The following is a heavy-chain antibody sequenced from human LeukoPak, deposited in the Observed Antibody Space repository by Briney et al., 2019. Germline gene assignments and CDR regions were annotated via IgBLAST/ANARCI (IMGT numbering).Heavy chain of an antibody. V-gene: IGHV3-11*01. CDR3: ARFLRGGLEYFQH. D-gene: IGHD3-16*01. Sequence: GGSLRLSCAASGFTFSDYYMSWIRQAPGKGLEWVSYISSSGSTIYYADSVKGRLTISRDNAKNSLYLQMNSLRAEDTAVYYCARFLRGGLEYFQHWGQGTLVTVSS. CDR1: GFTFSDYY. J-gene: IGHJ1*01. CDR2: ISSSGSTI.